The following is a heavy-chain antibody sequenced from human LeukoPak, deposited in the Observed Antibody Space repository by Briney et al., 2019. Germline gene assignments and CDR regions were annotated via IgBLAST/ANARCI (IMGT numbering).Heavy chain of an antibody. V-gene: IGHV4-38-2*02. CDR1: VYSISSGYY. Sequence: SETLSLTCTVSVYSISSGYYWGWIRQPPGKGLEGIGSIYHRGSTYYNPSLRSGATKPVDTSKNQFSLKLSSVTAADQAVYYCASIRRYYDYVWGSYRYAGWDWGQGTLVTVSS. J-gene: IGHJ4*02. CDR3: ASIRRYYDYVWGSYRYAGWD. D-gene: IGHD3-16*02. CDR2: IYHRGST.